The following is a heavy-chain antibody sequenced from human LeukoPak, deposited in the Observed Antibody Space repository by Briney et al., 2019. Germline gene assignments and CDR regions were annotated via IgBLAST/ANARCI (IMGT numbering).Heavy chain of an antibody. CDR1: RGSISSYY. J-gene: IGHJ4*02. Sequence: PSETLSLTCTVSRGSISSYYWSWIRQPPGKGLEWIGYIYYSGSTNYNPSLKSRVTISVDTSKNQFSLKLSSVTAADTAVYYCARVGIAAAGSEFDYWGQGTLVTVSS. CDR2: IYYSGST. V-gene: IGHV4-59*01. D-gene: IGHD6-13*01. CDR3: ARVGIAAAGSEFDY.